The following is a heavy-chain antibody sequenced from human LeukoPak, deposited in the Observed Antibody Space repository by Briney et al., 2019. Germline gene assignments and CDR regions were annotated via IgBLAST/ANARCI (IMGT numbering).Heavy chain of an antibody. D-gene: IGHD3-10*01. Sequence: SETLSLTCTVSGGSTRSYYWSWIRQPPGKGLEWIGYIYYGGSSNYNPSLKSRVTISADTSKNQFTLMLSSVIAADTAVYYCAYGAGSYHLDYWGQGTLVTVSS. J-gene: IGHJ4*02. V-gene: IGHV4-59*03. CDR3: AYGAGSYHLDY. CDR1: GGSTRSYY. CDR2: IYYGGSS.